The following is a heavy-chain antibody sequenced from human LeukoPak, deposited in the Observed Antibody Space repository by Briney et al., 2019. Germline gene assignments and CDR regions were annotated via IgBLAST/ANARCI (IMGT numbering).Heavy chain of an antibody. J-gene: IGHJ4*02. Sequence: GGSLRLSCAASGFTLSSYWMSWVRQAPGKGLEWVANIKQDGSEKYYVDSVKGRFTISRDNAKNSLYLQMNSLRAEDTAVYYCARNMITFGGVIHYWGQGTLVTVSS. CDR2: IKQDGSEK. D-gene: IGHD3-16*01. CDR3: ARNMITFGGVIHY. V-gene: IGHV3-7*03. CDR1: GFTLSSYW.